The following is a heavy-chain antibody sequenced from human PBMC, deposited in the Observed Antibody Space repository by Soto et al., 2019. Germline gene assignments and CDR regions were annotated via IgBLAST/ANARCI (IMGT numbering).Heavy chain of an antibody. CDR1: GGCISSSSYY. CDR3: ARYSSSWDNPQNYYYYSMDV. CDR2: IYYSGST. V-gene: IGHV4-39*01. D-gene: IGHD6-13*01. J-gene: IGHJ6*03. Sequence: PSETLSLTCTVSGGCISSSSYYWGWIRQPPGKGLEWIGSIYYSGSTYYNPSLKSRVTISVDTSKNQFSLKLSSVTAADTAVYYCARYSSSWDNPQNYYYYSMDVWGKGTTVTVSS.